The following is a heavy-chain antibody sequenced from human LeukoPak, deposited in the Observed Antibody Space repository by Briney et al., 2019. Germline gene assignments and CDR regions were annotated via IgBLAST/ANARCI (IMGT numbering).Heavy chain of an antibody. J-gene: IGHJ4*02. CDR2: IYYSGST. D-gene: IGHD4-17*01. CDR1: GGSISSYY. CDR3: ARGPLMTTVTTSGDY. Sequence: SETLSLTCTVSGGSISSYYWSWIRQPPGKGLEWIGYIYYSGSTNYNPSLKSRVTISVDTSKNQFSLKLSSVTAADTAVYYCARGPLMTTVTTSGDYWGQGTLVTVSS. V-gene: IGHV4-59*01.